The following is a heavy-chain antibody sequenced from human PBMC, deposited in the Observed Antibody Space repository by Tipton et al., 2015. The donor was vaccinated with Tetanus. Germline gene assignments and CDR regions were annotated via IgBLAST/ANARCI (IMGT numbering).Heavy chain of an antibody. CDR1: GYIFTNYY. V-gene: IGHV1-46*01. CDR2: ISPSRGAS. J-gene: IGHJ4*02. CDR3: ARDSAGEPTPRYYFPF. Sequence: QLVQSGAEVKRPGDSVKVSCKASGYIFTNYYIHWVRQAPGQGLEWMGVISPSRGASTSAQKFQGRVTMTSDTSTSTVYMELSSLRSDDTAIFYCARDSAGEPTPRYYFPFWGQGTPVTVSS. D-gene: IGHD6-13*01.